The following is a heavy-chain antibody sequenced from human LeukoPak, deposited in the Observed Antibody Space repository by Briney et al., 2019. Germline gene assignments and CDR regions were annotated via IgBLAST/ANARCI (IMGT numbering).Heavy chain of an antibody. Sequence: GASVKVSCKASGYTFTSYDINWVRQATGQGLEWMGWMNPNSGNTGYAQKFQGRVTMTRNTSISTAYMELSGLRSEDTAVYYCARSIAAGPNWFDPWGQGTLVTVSS. CDR2: MNPNSGNT. CDR3: ARSIAAGPNWFDP. D-gene: IGHD6-13*01. V-gene: IGHV1-8*01. CDR1: GYTFTSYD. J-gene: IGHJ5*02.